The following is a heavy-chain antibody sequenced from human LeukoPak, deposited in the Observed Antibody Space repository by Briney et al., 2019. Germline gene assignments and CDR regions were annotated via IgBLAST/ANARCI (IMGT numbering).Heavy chain of an antibody. J-gene: IGHJ6*03. CDR3: AKLGINYYYMDV. CDR2: ITSTSSYI. V-gene: IGHV3-21*01. D-gene: IGHD7-27*01. CDR1: GFTFSSYN. Sequence: GGSLRLSCAASGFTFSSYNMNWVRQAPGKGLEWVSSITSTSSYIYFADSVKGRFTVSRDNSKNTLYLQMNNLRAEDTAVYYCAKLGINYYYMDVWGKGTTVTISS.